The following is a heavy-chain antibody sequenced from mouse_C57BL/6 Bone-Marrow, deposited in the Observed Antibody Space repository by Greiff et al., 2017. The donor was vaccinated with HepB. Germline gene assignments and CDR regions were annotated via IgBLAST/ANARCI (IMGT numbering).Heavy chain of an antibody. J-gene: IGHJ3*01. Sequence: EVQLVESGGGLVKPGGSLKLSCAASGFTFSSYAMSWVRQTPEKRLEWVATISDGGSYTYYPDNVKGRFTITRDNAKNNLYMQMSQLKSEDTAMYYCARDPLRCWCDYGGQGTGATVTA. CDR2: ISDGGSYT. D-gene: IGHD1-1*01. V-gene: IGHV5-4*01. CDR3: ARDPLRCWCDY. CDR1: GFTFSSYA.